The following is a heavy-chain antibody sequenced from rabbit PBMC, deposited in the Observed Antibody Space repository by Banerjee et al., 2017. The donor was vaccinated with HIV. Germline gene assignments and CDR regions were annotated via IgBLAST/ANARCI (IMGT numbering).Heavy chain of an antibody. V-gene: IGHV1S29*01. CDR2: ITYRGSA. Sequence: QEQLKESGGGLVQPGGSLKLSCKASGFDFSSYAITWVRQAPGKGLEYIGYITYRGSAYYASWVNGRFTISSHDAQNTLYLQPNSLTAADTATYFCARLGLIVGGIGNLWGPGTLVTVS. CDR1: GFDFSSYA. CDR3: ARLGLIVGGIGNL. D-gene: IGHD4-2*01. J-gene: IGHJ4*01.